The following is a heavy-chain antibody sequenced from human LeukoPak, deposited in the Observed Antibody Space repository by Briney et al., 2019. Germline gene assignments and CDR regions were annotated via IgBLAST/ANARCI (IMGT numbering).Heavy chain of an antibody. V-gene: IGHV3-30*02. CDR3: ATQYYYDSSGYGDYYYYMDV. J-gene: IGHJ6*03. CDR2: IRYDGSNK. Sequence: PGGSLRLSCAASGFTFSSYGMHWVRQAPGKGLEWVAFIRYDGSNKYYADSVKGRFTISRDNSKNTLYLQMNSLRAEGTAVYYCATQYYYDSSGYGDYYYYMDVWGKGTTVTISS. CDR1: GFTFSSYG. D-gene: IGHD3-22*01.